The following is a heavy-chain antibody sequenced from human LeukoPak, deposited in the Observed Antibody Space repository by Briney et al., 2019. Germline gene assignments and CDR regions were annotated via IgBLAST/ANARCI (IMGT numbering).Heavy chain of an antibody. CDR1: GGSISSYY. J-gene: IGHJ6*03. Sequence: TSETLSLTCTVSGGSISSYYWSWIRQPPGKGLEWIGYIYYSGSTNYNPSLKSRVTISVDTSKNQFSLKLSSVTAADTAVYYCARLLVDYYYYMDVWGKGTTVTVSS. V-gene: IGHV4-59*08. CDR3: ARLLVDYYYYMDV. CDR2: IYYSGST.